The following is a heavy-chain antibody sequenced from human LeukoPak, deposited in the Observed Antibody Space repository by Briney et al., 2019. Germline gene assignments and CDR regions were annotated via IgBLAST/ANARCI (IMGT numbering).Heavy chain of an antibody. J-gene: IGHJ4*02. D-gene: IGHD2/OR15-2a*01. CDR1: GFTFSSYW. CDR3: ARDIPSMPPLY. Sequence: PGGSLRLSCAASGFTFSSYWMSWVRQAPGKGREWVANIKQDGSEKYYVDSVKGRFTISRDNAKNSLYLQMNSLRAEDTAVYYCARDIPSMPPLYWGQGTLVTVSS. V-gene: IGHV3-7*01. CDR2: IKQDGSEK.